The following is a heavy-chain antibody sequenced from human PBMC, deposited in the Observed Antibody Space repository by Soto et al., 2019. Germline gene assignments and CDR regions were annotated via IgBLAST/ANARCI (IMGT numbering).Heavy chain of an antibody. J-gene: IGHJ6*02. CDR3: ARGGITIFGVVPPGYYYGMEV. CDR1: GGSFSGYY. V-gene: IGHV4-34*01. Sequence: SETLYLTCAVYGGSFSGYYWNWLRQPAWKGLEWVGEINHSGSTNYNPYLKSRATISVDTSKNQFSLKLSSVTAADTGVDYCARGGITIFGVVPPGYYYGMEVWGPGTTVTV. D-gene: IGHD3-3*01. CDR2: INHSGST.